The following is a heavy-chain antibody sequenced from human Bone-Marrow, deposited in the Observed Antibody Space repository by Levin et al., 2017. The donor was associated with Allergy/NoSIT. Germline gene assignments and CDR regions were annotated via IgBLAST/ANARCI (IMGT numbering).Heavy chain of an antibody. Sequence: PGGSLRLSCKASGYTLTAYYIHWVRQAPGQGLEWMGWINPKSGGTKYAQQFQGRVTMTRDTSISPVYMEVSRLKSDATAVYYCARDQAIYGSGSPDYWGQGTLVTVSA. CDR1: GYTLTAYY. V-gene: IGHV1-2*02. CDR3: ARDQAIYGSGSPDY. J-gene: IGHJ4*02. D-gene: IGHD3-10*01. CDR2: INPKSGGT.